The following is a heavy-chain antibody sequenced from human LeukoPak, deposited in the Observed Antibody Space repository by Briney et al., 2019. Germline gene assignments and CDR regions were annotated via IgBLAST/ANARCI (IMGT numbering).Heavy chain of an antibody. CDR3: ARRMGVGMTFDF. D-gene: IGHD3-10*01. J-gene: IGHJ4*02. V-gene: IGHV1-69*05. CDR2: IIPIFGTA. Sequence: ASVKVSCKASGGTFSSYAISWVRQAPGQGLEWMGGIIPIFGTANYAQKFQGRVTITTDEPTSTAYMELSSLRSEDTAVYYCARRMGVGMTFDFWGQGVLVTVSS. CDR1: GGTFSSYA.